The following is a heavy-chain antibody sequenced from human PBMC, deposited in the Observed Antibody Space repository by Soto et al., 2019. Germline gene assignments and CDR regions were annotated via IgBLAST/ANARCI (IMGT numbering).Heavy chain of an antibody. D-gene: IGHD3-3*02. J-gene: IGHJ6*03. Sequence: QVQLQESGPGLVKPSETLSLTCTVSGGSNRRSYWSWFRQPPGKGLEWIGHIHNSGSANYSPSFTSRVTISLETSNNQFSLRLTSVTAADTAVYYCATLGDYYQMDVWGKGTTVTVSS. CDR2: IHNSGSA. CDR3: ATLGDYYQMDV. V-gene: IGHV4-59*01. CDR1: GGSNRRSY.